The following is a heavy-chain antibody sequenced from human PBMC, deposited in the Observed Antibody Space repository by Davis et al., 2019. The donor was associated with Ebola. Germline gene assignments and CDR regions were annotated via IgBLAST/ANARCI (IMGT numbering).Heavy chain of an antibody. Sequence: PGGSLRLSCAASRFTFSSYSMNWGRQAPGKGLEWVSSISSSSTYIYYADSVKGRFTISRDNAKNSLYLQMNSLRAEDTAVYYCARDPKQWLARGAFDIWGQGTMVTVSS. CDR1: RFTFSSYS. CDR3: ARDPKQWLARGAFDI. D-gene: IGHD6-19*01. CDR2: ISSSSTYI. V-gene: IGHV3-21*01. J-gene: IGHJ3*02.